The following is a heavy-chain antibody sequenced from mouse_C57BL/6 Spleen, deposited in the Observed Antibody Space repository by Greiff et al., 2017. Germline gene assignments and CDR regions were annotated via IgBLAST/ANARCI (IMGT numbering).Heavy chain of an antibody. Sequence: HVQLQPPWAELVRPGTSVKLSCKASGYTFTSYWMHWVKQRPGQGLEWIGVIDPSDSYTNYNQKFKGKATLTVDTSSSTAYMQLSSLTSEDSAVYYCARYDYDDYWGQGTTRTVSS. V-gene: IGHV1-59*01. CDR2: IDPSDSYT. CDR1: GYTFTSYW. J-gene: IGHJ2*01. CDR3: ARYDYDDY. D-gene: IGHD2-4*01.